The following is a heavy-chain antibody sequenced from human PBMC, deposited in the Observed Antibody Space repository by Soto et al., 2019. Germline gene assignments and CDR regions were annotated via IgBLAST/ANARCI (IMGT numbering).Heavy chain of an antibody. CDR2: MHSSGST. CDR3: ASLPTVSSSAF. Sequence: QVQLQESGPGLVKPSETLSLTCTVSGGSISSYYWSWIRQPAGKGLEWIGRMHSSGSTNYNPSLKSRVTMSVATSKNQFSLKMSSVTAADTAVYYCASLPTVSSSAFWGQGILVTVSS. V-gene: IGHV4-4*07. J-gene: IGHJ4*02. CDR1: GGSISSYY. D-gene: IGHD4-4*01.